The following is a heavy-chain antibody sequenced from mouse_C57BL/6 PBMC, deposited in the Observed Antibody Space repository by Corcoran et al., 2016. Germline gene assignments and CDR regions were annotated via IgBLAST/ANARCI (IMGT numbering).Heavy chain of an antibody. CDR2: IFPGSGST. Sequence: QVQLQQSGPELVKPGASVKISCKASGYTFTDYYINWVKQRPGQGLEWIGWIFPGSGSTYYNEKFKGKATLTVDKSSSTAYMLLSSLTSEDSAVYFCASSYYYGSSYGAMYYWGQGTSVTVSS. CDR3: ASSYYYGSSYGAMYY. J-gene: IGHJ4*01. D-gene: IGHD1-1*01. CDR1: GYTFTDYY. V-gene: IGHV1-75*01.